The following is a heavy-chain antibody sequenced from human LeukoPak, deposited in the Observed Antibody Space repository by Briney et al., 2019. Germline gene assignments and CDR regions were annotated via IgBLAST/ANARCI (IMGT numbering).Heavy chain of an antibody. CDR1: GFTVSSNS. J-gene: IGHJ6*03. CDR3: VRAYSGSYGLGYYYMDV. Sequence: GGSLRLSCTVSGFTVSSNSMSWVRQAPGKGLEWVSFIYSGGNTHYSDSVKGRFTISRDNAKKSLYLQMNSLRAEDTAVYYCVRAYSGSYGLGYYYMDVWGKGTTVTVSS. CDR2: IYSGGNT. D-gene: IGHD1-26*01. V-gene: IGHV3-53*01.